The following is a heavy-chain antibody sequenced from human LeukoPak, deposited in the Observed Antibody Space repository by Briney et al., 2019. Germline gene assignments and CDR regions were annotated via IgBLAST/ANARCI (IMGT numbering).Heavy chain of an antibody. V-gene: IGHV3-30*18. CDR2: ISYDGSNK. J-gene: IGHJ4*02. CDR1: GFTFSSYG. Sequence: PGRSLRLSCAASGFTFSSYGMHWVRQAPGKGLEWVAVISYDGSNKYYADSVEGRFTISRDNSKNTLYLQMNSLRAEDTAVYYCAKVFSIGMARGVTNYFDYWGQGTLVTVSS. CDR3: AKVFSIGMARGVTNYFDY. D-gene: IGHD3-10*01.